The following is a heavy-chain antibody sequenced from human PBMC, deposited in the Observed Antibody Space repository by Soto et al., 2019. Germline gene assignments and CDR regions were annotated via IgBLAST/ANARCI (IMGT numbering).Heavy chain of an antibody. V-gene: IGHV1-2*02. D-gene: IGHD1-7*01. Sequence: ASVKVSGKASGYTFTDYYMHWVRQAPGQGLEWMGWINPNSGGTNYAQKFQGRVTMTRDTSISTAYMELSRLRSDDTAVYYCARKLELRGSYYYYYDMDVWGQGTTVTSP. CDR3: ARKLELRGSYYYYYDMDV. CDR2: INPNSGGT. CDR1: GYTFTDYY. J-gene: IGHJ6*02.